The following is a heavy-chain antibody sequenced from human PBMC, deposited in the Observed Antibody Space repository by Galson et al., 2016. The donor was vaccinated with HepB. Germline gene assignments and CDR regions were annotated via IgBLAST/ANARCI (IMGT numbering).Heavy chain of an antibody. J-gene: IGHJ4*02. CDR3: ARPTRGGGYSFLIED. V-gene: IGHV3-21*01. CDR2: ISSSSSSK. CDR1: GFTFSSYS. Sequence: SLRLSCAASGFTFSSYSMNWVRQAPGKGLEWVSSISSSSSSKYYADSVKGRFTISRDNAQNSLYLQMNSLRAEDTAMYFCARPTRGGGYSFLIEDWGQGTLVTVSS. D-gene: IGHD1-26*01.